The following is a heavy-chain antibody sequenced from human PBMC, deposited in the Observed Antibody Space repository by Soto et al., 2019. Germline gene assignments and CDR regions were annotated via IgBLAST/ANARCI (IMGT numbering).Heavy chain of an antibody. CDR1: GGTFSRYA. CDR2: IIPIFGTA. CDR3: ARAIVGPTTTGWLDP. Sequence: SVKVSCKASGGTFSRYAISWVRQAPGQGLEWMGGIIPIFGTANYAQKFQGRVTITADESTSTAYMELSSLRFEDTAVYYCARAIVGPTTTGWLDPWGQGTLVTVSP. J-gene: IGHJ5*02. D-gene: IGHD1-26*01. V-gene: IGHV1-69*13.